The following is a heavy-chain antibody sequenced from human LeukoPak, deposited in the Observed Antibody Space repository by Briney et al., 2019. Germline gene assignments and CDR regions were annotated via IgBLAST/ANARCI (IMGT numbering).Heavy chain of an antibody. D-gene: IGHD3/OR15-3a*01. Sequence: GSLRLSCTASGFTFGDYILSWVRQAPGKGLEWIGSIYYSGNTYYNASLKSQVSISIDTSKNQFSLRLTSVTAADTAVYYCARQTGSGLFILPGGQGTLVTVSS. V-gene: IGHV4-39*01. CDR3: ARQTGSGLFILP. CDR1: GFTFGDYI. J-gene: IGHJ4*02. CDR2: IYYSGNT.